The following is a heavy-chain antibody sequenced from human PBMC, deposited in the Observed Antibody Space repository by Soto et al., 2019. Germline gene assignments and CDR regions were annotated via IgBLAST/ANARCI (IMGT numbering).Heavy chain of an antibody. J-gene: IGHJ4*02. CDR3: TPRRTPSFPLDF. CDR2: IYWDDDK. CDR1: GFSLSTNGVG. Sequence: QITLKESGPTLVKPTQTLTLTCTFSGFSLSTNGVGVGWIRQTPGKALEWLALIYWDDDKRYSPSLKRRLTITKDTSKNQVVLTMTNMDPGDTATYYCTPRRTPSFPLDFWGQGTLVTVSS. D-gene: IGHD3-3*02. V-gene: IGHV2-5*02.